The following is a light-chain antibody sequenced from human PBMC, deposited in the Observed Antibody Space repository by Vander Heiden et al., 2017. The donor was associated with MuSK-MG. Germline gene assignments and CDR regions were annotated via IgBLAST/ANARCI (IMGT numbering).Light chain of an antibody. CDR1: QSIGAF. CDR3: QQSSETPT. CDR2: AAY. Sequence: DIQMTQSPSSLSASVGDRVTLTCRANQSIGAFLNWYQQTPGTAPRLLIYAAYSLQSGVPPRFSGSGSGTEFTLTFSGLQSEDSATYFCQQSSETPTFGGGTKVEIK. V-gene: IGKV1-39*01. J-gene: IGKJ4*01.